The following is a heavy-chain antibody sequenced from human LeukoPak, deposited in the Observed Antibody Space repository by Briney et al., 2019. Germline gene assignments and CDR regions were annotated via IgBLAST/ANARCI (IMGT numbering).Heavy chain of an antibody. CDR1: GGTFSSYA. CDR2: IIPILGIA. J-gene: IGHJ4*02. Sequence: ASVKVSCKASGGTFSSYAISWVRQAPGQGLEWMGRIIPILGIANYAQKFQGRVTITADKSTSTAYMELSSLRSEDTAVYYCARLNCDILTGYYPAVDYWGQGTLVTVSS. CDR3: ARLNCDILTGYYPAVDY. D-gene: IGHD3-9*01. V-gene: IGHV1-69*04.